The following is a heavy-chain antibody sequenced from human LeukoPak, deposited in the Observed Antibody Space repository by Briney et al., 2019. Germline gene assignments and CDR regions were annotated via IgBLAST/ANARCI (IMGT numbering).Heavy chain of an antibody. V-gene: IGHV3-30*02. D-gene: IGHD2-2*01. J-gene: IGHJ5*02. CDR3: AKSAQPYCSSTSCYLRHWFDP. CDR1: GFTFSSYG. CDR2: IRYDGSNK. Sequence: GGSLRLSCAASGFTFSSYGMHWVRQAPGKGLEWVAFIRYDGSNKYYADSVKGRFTISRDNSKNTLYLQMNSLRAEDTAVYYCAKSAQPYCSSTSCYLRHWFDPWGQGTLVTVSS.